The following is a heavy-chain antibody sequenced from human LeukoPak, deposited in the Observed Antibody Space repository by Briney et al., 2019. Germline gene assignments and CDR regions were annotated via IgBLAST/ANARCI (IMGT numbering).Heavy chain of an antibody. CDR2: INWDGRAT. D-gene: IGHD6-19*01. Sequence: GGSLRLSCAASGFTFDDYPMHWVRQVPGKGLEWVSFINWDGRATYYVDSVKGRFTISRENGKNSLYLQMNSLRTEDTALYHCAKGGSGWSLTYWGQGTLVTVS. J-gene: IGHJ4*02. CDR3: AKGGSGWSLTY. CDR1: GFTFDDYP. V-gene: IGHV3-43*01.